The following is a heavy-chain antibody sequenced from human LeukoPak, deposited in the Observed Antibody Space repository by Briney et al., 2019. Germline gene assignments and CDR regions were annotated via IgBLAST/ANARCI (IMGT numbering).Heavy chain of an antibody. V-gene: IGHV3-74*01. Sequence: GGSLRLSCAASGFTFDDYGMSWVRQAPGKGLVWVSRINSDGSSTSYADSVKGRFTISRDNAKNTLYLQMNSLRAEDTAVYYCGGYHYYYMDVWGKGTTVTVSS. J-gene: IGHJ6*03. CDR2: INSDGSST. CDR3: GGYHYYYMDV. CDR1: GFTFDDYG.